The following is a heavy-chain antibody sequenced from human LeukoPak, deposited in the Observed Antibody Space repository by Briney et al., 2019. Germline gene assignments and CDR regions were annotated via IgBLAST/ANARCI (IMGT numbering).Heavy chain of an antibody. J-gene: IGHJ4*02. CDR1: GGSFSGYY. D-gene: IGHD5-12*01. V-gene: IGHV4-34*01. CDR3: ARARDGYKLDY. Sequence: SETLSLTCAVYGGSFSGYYWSWIRQPPGKGLEWIGEINHSGSTNYNPSLKSRVTISVDTSKNRFSLKLSSVTAADTAVYYCARARDGYKLDYWGQGTLVTVSS. CDR2: INHSGST.